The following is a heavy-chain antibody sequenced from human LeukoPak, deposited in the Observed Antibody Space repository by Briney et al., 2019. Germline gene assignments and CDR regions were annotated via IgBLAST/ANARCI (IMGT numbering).Heavy chain of an antibody. CDR1: GGSFSGYY. D-gene: IGHD2-2*02. CDR2: INHSGST. J-gene: IGHJ6*02. V-gene: IGHV4-34*01. Sequence: PSETLSLTCAVYGGSFSGYYWSWIRQPPGKGLEWIGEINHSGSTNYNPSLKSRVTISVDTSKNQFSLKLNSVTAADTAVYYCAREPLYCSSTSCYILRGNYYGMDVWGQGTTVTVSS. CDR3: AREPLYCSSTSCYILRGNYYGMDV.